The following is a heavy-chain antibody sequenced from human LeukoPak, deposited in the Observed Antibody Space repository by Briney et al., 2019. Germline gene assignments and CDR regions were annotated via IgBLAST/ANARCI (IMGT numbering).Heavy chain of an antibody. CDR2: INHSGST. V-gene: IGHV4-34*01. CDR1: GGSFSGYY. D-gene: IGHD2-2*01. Sequence: SETLSLTCAVYGGSFSGYYWSWIRQPPGKGLEWIGEINHSGSTNYNPSLKSRVTISVDTSKNQFSLKLSSVTAADTAVYYCARHSGLSHYQLLWDYYYYYMDVWGKGTTVTVSS. J-gene: IGHJ6*03. CDR3: ARHSGLSHYQLLWDYYYYYMDV.